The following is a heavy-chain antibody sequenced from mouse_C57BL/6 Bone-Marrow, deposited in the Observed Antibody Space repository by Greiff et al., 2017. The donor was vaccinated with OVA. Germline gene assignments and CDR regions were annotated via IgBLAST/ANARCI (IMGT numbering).Heavy chain of an antibody. CDR2: IWWDDDK. CDR1: GFSLSTFGMG. Sequence: QVTLKESGPGILQPSQTLSLTCSFSGFSLSTFGMGVGWIRQPSGKGLEWLAHIWWDDDKYYNPALKSRLTISKDTSKNHVFLKIANVDTADTATYYCARMKLFYYGSSYHYFDYWGQGTTLTVSS. V-gene: IGHV8-8*01. D-gene: IGHD1-1*01. CDR3: ARMKLFYYGSSYHYFDY. J-gene: IGHJ2*01.